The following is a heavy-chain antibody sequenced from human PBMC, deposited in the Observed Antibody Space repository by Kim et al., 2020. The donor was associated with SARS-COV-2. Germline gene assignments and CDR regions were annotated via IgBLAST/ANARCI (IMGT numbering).Heavy chain of an antibody. CDR3: ASDGWALRLGELSGPGAFDY. J-gene: IGHJ4*02. CDR2: IIPIFGTA. D-gene: IGHD3-16*02. Sequence: SVKVSCKASGGTFSSYAISWVRQAPGQGLEWMGGIIPIFGTANYAQKFQGRVTITADESTSTAYMELSSLRSEDTAVYYCASDGWALRLGELSGPGAFDYWGQGTLVTVSS. CDR1: GGTFSSYA. V-gene: IGHV1-69*13.